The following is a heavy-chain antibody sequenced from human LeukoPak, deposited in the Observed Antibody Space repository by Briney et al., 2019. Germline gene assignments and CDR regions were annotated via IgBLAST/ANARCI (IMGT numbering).Heavy chain of an antibody. V-gene: IGHV4-31*03. Sequence: SQTLSLTCTVSGGSISSGGYYWSWIRQRPGKGLEWVGSIYYSGSTYYNPSLKSRVTISVDTSKNQFSLKLSSVTAADTAVYYCARGQCDYLWGRDRPKTTFDYWGQGTLVTVSS. CDR2: IYYSGST. D-gene: IGHD3-16*02. CDR1: GGSISSGGYY. CDR3: ARGQCDYLWGRDRPKTTFDY. J-gene: IGHJ4*02.